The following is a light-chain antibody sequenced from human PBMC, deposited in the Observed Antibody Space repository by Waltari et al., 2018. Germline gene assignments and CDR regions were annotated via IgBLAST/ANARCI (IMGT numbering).Light chain of an antibody. CDR3: QQYNSYWWT. CDR1: QSISSW. Sequence: DIQMTQSPSTLSASVGDRVTLTCRASQSISSWLAWYQQKPGKAPKLLIYKASSLESGVPPRFSGSGSGTEFTLTISSLQPDDFATYYCQQYNSYWWTFGQGTKVEIK. J-gene: IGKJ1*01. V-gene: IGKV1-5*03. CDR2: KAS.